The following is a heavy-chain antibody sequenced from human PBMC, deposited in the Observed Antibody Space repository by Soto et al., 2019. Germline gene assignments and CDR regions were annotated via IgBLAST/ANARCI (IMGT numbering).Heavy chain of an antibody. CDR1: GYTFTSYD. J-gene: IGHJ6*03. V-gene: IGHV1-8*01. CDR3: AREVTMVRGVNSNYYYYYMDV. Sequence: ASVKVSCKASGYTFTSYDINWVRQATGQGLEWMGWMNPNSGNTGYAQKFQGRVTMTRNTSISTAYMELSSLRSEDTAVYYCAREVTMVRGVNSNYYYYYMDVWGKGTTVTVSS. D-gene: IGHD3-10*01. CDR2: MNPNSGNT.